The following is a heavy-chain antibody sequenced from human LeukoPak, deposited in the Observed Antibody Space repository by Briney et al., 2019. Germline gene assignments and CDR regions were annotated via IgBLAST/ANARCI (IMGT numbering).Heavy chain of an antibody. V-gene: IGHV1-69*06. CDR3: ARDPPPYDIVVVPAAPPDYYYGMDV. CDR1: GGTFTSYA. D-gene: IGHD2-2*01. J-gene: IGHJ6*04. Sequence: ASVKVSCKASGGTFTSYAISWVRQAPGQGLEWMGGIIPIFGTANYAQKFQGRVTITADKSTSTAYMELSSLRSEDTAVYYCARDPPPYDIVVVPAAPPDYYYGMDVWGKGTTVTVSS. CDR2: IIPIFGTA.